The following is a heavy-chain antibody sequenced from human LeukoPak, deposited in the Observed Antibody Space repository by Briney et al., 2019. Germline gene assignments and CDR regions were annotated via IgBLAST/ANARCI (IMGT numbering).Heavy chain of an antibody. CDR2: IIPILGTA. J-gene: IGHJ1*01. CDR3: ASGLIAAAGTSAEYFQH. V-gene: IGHV1-69*06. D-gene: IGHD6-13*01. Sequence: SVKVSCKASGGTFSSYAISWVRQAPGQGLEWMGGIIPILGTANYAQKFQGRVTITADKSTSTAYMEPSSLRSEDTAVYYCASGLIAAAGTSAEYFQHWGQGTLVTVSS. CDR1: GGTFSSYA.